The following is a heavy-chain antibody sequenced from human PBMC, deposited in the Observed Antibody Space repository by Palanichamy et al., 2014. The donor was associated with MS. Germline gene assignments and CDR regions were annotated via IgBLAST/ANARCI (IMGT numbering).Heavy chain of an antibody. CDR1: VAPSSLVLTT. CDR3: ARRLLNSSGWSFDL. Sequence: QLQLQESGPGTGEAFRRPCPSPALSLVAPSSLVLTTGAGSASPHGKGLEWIGTIYSRGSTYYNPSLKSRVTISVDTSKNQFSLKLSSVTAADTAVYFCARRLLNSSGWSFDLWGRGTLVTVSS. CDR2: IYSRGST. V-gene: IGHV4-39*01. D-gene: IGHD6-19*01. J-gene: IGHJ2*01.